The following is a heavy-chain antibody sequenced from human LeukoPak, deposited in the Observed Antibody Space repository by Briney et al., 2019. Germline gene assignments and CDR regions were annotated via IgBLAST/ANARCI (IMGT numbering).Heavy chain of an antibody. V-gene: IGHV3-20*04. J-gene: IGHJ6*03. Sequence: GGSLRLSCAAAGFTFDDYGMSWVRQTPGKGLEWVSGINWNGGRSGYADSVKGRFTISRDNAQKSLYLQMNSLRAEDTALYYCAREHGVSDYFIVYYYYYYMDVWGKGTTVTVSS. D-gene: IGHD2/OR15-2a*01. CDR2: INWNGGRS. CDR3: AREHGVSDYFIVYYYYYYMDV. CDR1: GFTFDDYG.